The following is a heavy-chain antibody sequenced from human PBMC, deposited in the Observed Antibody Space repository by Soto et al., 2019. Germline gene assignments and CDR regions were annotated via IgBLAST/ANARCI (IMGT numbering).Heavy chain of an antibody. J-gene: IGHJ4*01. D-gene: IGHD6-19*01. V-gene: IGHV4-38-2*02. Sequence: PSETLSLTXTVPGYSISSGSYWAWIRQPPGKGPEWIASIYHGGTTFYNPSLKSRITISLDTSNNQLSLKLTSVTAADTAVYYCARVHVMVVAGSTFDYWGHGTLVTVSS. CDR2: IYHGGTT. CDR1: GYSISSGSY. CDR3: ARVHVMVVAGSTFDY.